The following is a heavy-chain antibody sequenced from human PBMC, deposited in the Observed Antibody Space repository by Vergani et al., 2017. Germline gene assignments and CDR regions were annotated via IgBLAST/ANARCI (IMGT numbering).Heavy chain of an antibody. CDR2: ISWNSGSI. Sequence: EVQLVESGGGLVQPGRSLRLSCAASGFTFDDYAMHWVRQAPGKGLEWVSGISWNSGSIGYADSVKGRFTISRDNAKNSLYLQMNSLRAEDTALYYWAKGNPYYYGSGSYYGSYFDYWGQGTLVTVSS. J-gene: IGHJ4*02. CDR1: GFTFDDYA. V-gene: IGHV3-9*01. D-gene: IGHD3-10*01. CDR3: AKGNPYYYGSGSYYGSYFDY.